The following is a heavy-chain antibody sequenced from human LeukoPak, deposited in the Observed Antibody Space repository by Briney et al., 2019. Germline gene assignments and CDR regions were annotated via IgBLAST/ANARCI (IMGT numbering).Heavy chain of an antibody. CDR3: ARAVASTSGLWFDP. Sequence: ASVKVSCKSSGYSFTNYAMHWVRQAPGQRLEWMGWINGGNGNTQYSENFQGRVIFTRDTSASTAYMELRSPTSADTAVFYCARAVASTSGLWFDPWGQGTLVTVSP. D-gene: IGHD1-1*01. CDR1: GYSFTNYA. CDR2: INGGNGNT. V-gene: IGHV1-3*01. J-gene: IGHJ5*02.